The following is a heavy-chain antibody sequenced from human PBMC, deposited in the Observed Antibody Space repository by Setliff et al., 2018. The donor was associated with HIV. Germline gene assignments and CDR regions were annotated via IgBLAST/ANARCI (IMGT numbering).Heavy chain of an antibody. D-gene: IGHD3-22*01. CDR3: ARARTDYYDRRRRSHYYIDV. V-gene: IGHV1-8*02. CDR1: GYTFSNYD. CDR2: MNPDSRNT. Sequence: ASVQVSCKPSGYTFSNYDTNWVRQAAGQGLEWMGWMNPDSRNTGYAQRFEGRVTLTWDTSISTAYLELNHLKSDDTAVYYCARARTDYYDRRRRSHYYIDVWARGATVTVSS. J-gene: IGHJ6*03.